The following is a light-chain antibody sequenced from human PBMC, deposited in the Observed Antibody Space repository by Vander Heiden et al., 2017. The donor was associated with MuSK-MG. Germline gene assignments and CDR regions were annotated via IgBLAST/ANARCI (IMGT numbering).Light chain of an antibody. CDR1: RVGRES. CDR3: QLWNDASDQYV. Sequence: SSVLTQPSSVSVAPGKTATISCGGERVGRESVHWYQHKAGQAPILVIYYESDRPSGIPERFSGSKSGKTATLTISRVQAGDEADYYCQLWNDASDQYVFGSGTKLTVL. CDR2: YES. J-gene: IGLJ1*01. V-gene: IGLV3-21*04.